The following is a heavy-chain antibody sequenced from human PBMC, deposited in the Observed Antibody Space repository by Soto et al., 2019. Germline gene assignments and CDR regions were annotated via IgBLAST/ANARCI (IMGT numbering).Heavy chain of an antibody. CDR1: GFTFSTSA. CDR2: INGAGTST. V-gene: IGHV3-23*01. D-gene: IGHD2-8*01. J-gene: IGHJ4*02. CDR3: ANRYCINGVCYPFEY. Sequence: GGSLRLSCAASGFTFSTSAMSWVRQAPGKGLEWVSAINGAGTSTYYADSVKGRFTISRDNSKNTLYLHMSSLRAEDTAVYYCANRYCINGVCYPFEYWGRGTLVTVSS.